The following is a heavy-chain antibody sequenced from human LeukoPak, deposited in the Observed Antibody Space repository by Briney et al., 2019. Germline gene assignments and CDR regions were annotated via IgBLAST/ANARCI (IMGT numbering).Heavy chain of an antibody. CDR3: ARGRYDSSGYYRSSPDWYFDL. V-gene: IGHV3-30*03. Sequence: GGSLRLSCAASGFTFSSYGMHWVRQAPGKGLEWVAVISYDGSNKYYADSVKGRFTISRDNSKNTLYLQMNSLRAEDTAVYYCARGRYDSSGYYRSSPDWYFDLWGRGTLVTVSS. D-gene: IGHD3-22*01. CDR2: ISYDGSNK. CDR1: GFTFSSYG. J-gene: IGHJ2*01.